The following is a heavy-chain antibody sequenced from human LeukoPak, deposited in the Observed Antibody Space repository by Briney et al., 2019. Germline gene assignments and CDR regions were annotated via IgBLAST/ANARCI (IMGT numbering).Heavy chain of an antibody. Sequence: PGGSLRLSCAASGFTFSSYAMSWVRQSPWKGLEWVSAICGSGGRGGGTFYADSVKGRFTISRDNSKNTLYLQMNSLRAEDTAVYYCAKDSGAAGSGWYGGHFDYWGQGSLLTVSS. D-gene: IGHD6-19*01. CDR3: AKDSGAAGSGWYGGHFDY. J-gene: IGHJ4*02. CDR1: GFTFSSYA. CDR2: ICGSGGRGGGT. V-gene: IGHV3-23*01.